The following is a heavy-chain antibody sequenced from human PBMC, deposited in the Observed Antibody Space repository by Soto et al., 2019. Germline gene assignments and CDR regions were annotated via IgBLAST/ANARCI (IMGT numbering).Heavy chain of an antibody. Sequence: GASVKVSCKASGYTFTSYGISWVRQAPGQGLEWMGWISAYNGNTNYAQKLQGRVTMTTDTSTSTAYMELRSLRSDDTAVYYCARAGGLDYYDSSGYFLAWGQGTLVTSPQ. CDR2: ISAYNGNT. J-gene: IGHJ4*02. D-gene: IGHD3-22*01. CDR1: GYTFTSYG. V-gene: IGHV1-18*01. CDR3: ARAGGLDYYDSSGYFLA.